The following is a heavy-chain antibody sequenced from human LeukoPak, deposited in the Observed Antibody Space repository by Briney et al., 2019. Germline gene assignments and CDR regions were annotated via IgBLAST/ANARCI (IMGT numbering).Heavy chain of an antibody. V-gene: IGHV3-48*03. CDR2: ISSSGSTI. D-gene: IGHD3-22*01. Sequence: GGSLRLYCAASGFTFSSYEMNWVRQAPGQGLEWVSYISSSGSTIYYADSVKGRFTISRDNAKNSLYLQMNSLRAEDTAVYYCARDNYDSSGYYFDWGQGTLVTVSS. CDR1: GFTFSSYE. CDR3: ARDNYDSSGYYFD. J-gene: IGHJ4*02.